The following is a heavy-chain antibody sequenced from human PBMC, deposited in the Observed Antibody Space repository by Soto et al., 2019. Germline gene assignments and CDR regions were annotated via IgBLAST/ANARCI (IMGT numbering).Heavy chain of an antibody. CDR2: TRHDGSNT. J-gene: IGHJ4*02. Sequence: GGSLRLSCAASGFNFGGYGMHWVRQAPGKGLEWVAITRHDGSNTYYADSVRGRFTISRDNSKNTLYLQMNSLTVEDTVVYYCVRDGVGATTYFGYFDYWGQGTLVTVSS. CDR3: VRDGVGATTYFGYFDY. V-gene: IGHV3-30*02. D-gene: IGHD1-26*01. CDR1: GFNFGGYG.